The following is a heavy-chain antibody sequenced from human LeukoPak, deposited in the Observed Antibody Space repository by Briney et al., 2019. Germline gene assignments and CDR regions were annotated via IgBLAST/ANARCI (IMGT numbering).Heavy chain of an antibody. J-gene: IGHJ4*02. CDR2: INGNGGST. CDR3: AKGPLAALGDY. D-gene: IGHD2-15*01. V-gene: IGHV3-23*01. Sequence: GGSLRLSCAASGFTFSSYEMNWVRQAPGKGLEWVSSINGNGGSTYYADSVKGRFTISRDNSKNTLYLQMNSLRAEDTAVYYCAKGPLAALGDYWGQGTLVTVSS. CDR1: GFTFSSYE.